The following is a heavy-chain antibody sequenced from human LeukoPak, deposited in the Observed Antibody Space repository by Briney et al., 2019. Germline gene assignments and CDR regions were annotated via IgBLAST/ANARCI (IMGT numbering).Heavy chain of an antibody. CDR2: ISGTGGRT. D-gene: IGHD6-19*01. J-gene: IGHJ5*02. V-gene: IGHV3-23*01. Sequence: PGGSLRLSCAASGFTFSSYAMSWVRQAPGKGLEWVSAISGTGGRTYYADSVKGRFTISRDNSKNTLYLQMSSLRAEDTAVYYCAKGPASSGWFDPWGQGTLVTVSS. CDR1: GFTFSSYA. CDR3: AKGPASSGWFDP.